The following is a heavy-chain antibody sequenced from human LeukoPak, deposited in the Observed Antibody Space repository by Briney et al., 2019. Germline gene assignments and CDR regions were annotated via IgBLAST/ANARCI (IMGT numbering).Heavy chain of an antibody. CDR3: ARGRIAAAGIFL. CDR1: GYTFTSYD. CDR2: MNPNSGNT. D-gene: IGHD6-13*01. J-gene: IGHJ4*02. V-gene: IGHV1-8*01. Sequence: ASVKVSCKASGYTFTSYDINWVRQATGQGLEWMGWMNPNSGNTGYAQKFQGRVTMTRNTSISTAYMELSSLRSEDTAVYYCARGRIAAAGIFLWGQGTLVTVSS.